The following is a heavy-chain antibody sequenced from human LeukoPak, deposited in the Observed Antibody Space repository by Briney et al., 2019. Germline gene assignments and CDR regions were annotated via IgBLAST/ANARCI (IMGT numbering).Heavy chain of an antibody. J-gene: IGHJ4*02. CDR3: AKDEDGSGSYYDY. CDR2: ISWNSGSI. V-gene: IGHV3-9*01. CDR1: GFTFDDYA. D-gene: IGHD3-10*01. Sequence: LGGSLRLSCAASGFTFDDYAMHWVRQAPGKGLEWVSGISWNSGSIGYADSVKGRFTISRDNAKNSLYLQMNSLRAEDTALYYCAKDEDGSGSYYDYWGQGTLVTVSS.